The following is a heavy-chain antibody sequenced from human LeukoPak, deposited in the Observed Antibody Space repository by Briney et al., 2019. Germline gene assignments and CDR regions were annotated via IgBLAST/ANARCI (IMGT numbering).Heavy chain of an antibody. CDR1: GFTFSSYS. CDR2: ISVSGAGT. Sequence: GGSLRLSCAASGFTFSSYSMSWVRQAPGKGLEVGSAISVSGAGTYYADYVKGRFTISRDNSKNTLYLQMNRLRAEDTAVYYCAKGNSYYDGSGYQKRPFDPWGKGTLVTVSS. V-gene: IGHV3-23*01. D-gene: IGHD3-22*01. CDR3: AKGNSYYDGSGYQKRPFDP. J-gene: IGHJ5*02.